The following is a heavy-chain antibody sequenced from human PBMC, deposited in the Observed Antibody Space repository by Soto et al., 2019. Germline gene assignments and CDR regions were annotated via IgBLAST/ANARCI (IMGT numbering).Heavy chain of an antibody. CDR2: INWDDDR. V-gene: IGHV2-5*02. CDR1: GFSLTTNGVG. CDR3: AHKEFRSSSPVDF. Sequence: QITLKESGPALVKPTQTLTLTCTFSGFSLTTNGVGVAWIRQPPGKALEWLALINWDDDRHYNPSLNSRLTITKDNSKNQVVLTMTNMDPVDTATYYCAHKEFRSSSPVDFGGPGILVTVSS. J-gene: IGHJ4*02.